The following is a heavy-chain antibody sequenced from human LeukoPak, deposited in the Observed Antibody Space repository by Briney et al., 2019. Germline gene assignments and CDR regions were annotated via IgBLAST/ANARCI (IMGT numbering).Heavy chain of an antibody. Sequence: SVKVSCKASGGTFSSYAISWVRQAPGQGLEWMGRIIPILGIANYAQKFQGRVTITADKSTSTAYMELSSLRAEDTAVYYCAKGVGAAQRKGYFDYWGQGTLVTVSS. V-gene: IGHV1-69*04. CDR2: IIPILGIA. CDR1: GGTFSSYA. CDR3: AKGVGAAQRKGYFDY. D-gene: IGHD2-15*01. J-gene: IGHJ4*02.